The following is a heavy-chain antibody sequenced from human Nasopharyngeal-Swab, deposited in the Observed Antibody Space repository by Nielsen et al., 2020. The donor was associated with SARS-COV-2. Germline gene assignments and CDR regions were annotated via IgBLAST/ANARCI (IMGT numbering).Heavy chain of an antibody. V-gene: IGHV1-69*13. J-gene: IGHJ6*02. Sequence: SVKVSCKVSGYTLTELSMHWVRQAPGQGLEWMGGIIPIFGTANYAQKFQGRVTITADESTSTAYMELSSLRSEDTAVYYCAREYYYDSSGYRHYYYGMDVWGQGTTVTVSS. CDR3: AREYYYDSSGYRHYYYGMDV. CDR1: GYTLTELS. CDR2: IIPIFGTA. D-gene: IGHD3-22*01.